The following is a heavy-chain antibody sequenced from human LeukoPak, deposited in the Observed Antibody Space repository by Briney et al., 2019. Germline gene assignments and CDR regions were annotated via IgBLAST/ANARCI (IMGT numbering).Heavy chain of an antibody. J-gene: IGHJ5*02. Sequence: PSETLSLTCTVSGGSISSYYWSWIRQPAGKGLEWIGRTYTSGSTNYNPSLKSRVTISVDTSKNQFSLKLSSVTAADTAVYYCARGIVVVPAAIRRWWFDPWGQGTLVTVSS. V-gene: IGHV4-4*07. CDR3: ARGIVVVPAAIRRWWFDP. CDR2: TYTSGST. D-gene: IGHD2-2*02. CDR1: GGSISSYY.